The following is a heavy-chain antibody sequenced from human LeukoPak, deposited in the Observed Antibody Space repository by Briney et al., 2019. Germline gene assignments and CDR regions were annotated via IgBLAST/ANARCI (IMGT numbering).Heavy chain of an antibody. CDR2: IYPGDSDT. V-gene: IGHV5-51*01. J-gene: IGHJ4*02. CDR3: ARVYYDSSGPSDY. CDR1: GYSFTSDW. Sequence: GESLKISCKASGYSFTSDWIGWVRQMPGKGLEWMGIIYPGDSDTRYSPSFQGQVTISADKSISTAYLQWSSLKASDTAMYYCARVYYDSSGPSDYWGQGTLVTVSS. D-gene: IGHD3-22*01.